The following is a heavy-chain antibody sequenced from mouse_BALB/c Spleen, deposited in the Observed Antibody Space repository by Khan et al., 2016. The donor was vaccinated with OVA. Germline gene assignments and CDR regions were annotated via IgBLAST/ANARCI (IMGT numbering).Heavy chain of an antibody. V-gene: IGHV1-77*01. J-gene: IGHJ2*01. Sequence: QVQLKQSGTELARPGTSVKLSCQSSGYIFTDLYLTWSKQRTGQRLEWIVELYPGSGNSYHNENFRGKASLTADKPSNTVNMQLSCLTSEDSADYICASVDTTSLDYWGQGTTLTVSA. CDR2: LYPGSGNS. CDR3: ASVDTTSLDY. CDR1: GYIFTDLY. D-gene: IGHD2-3*01.